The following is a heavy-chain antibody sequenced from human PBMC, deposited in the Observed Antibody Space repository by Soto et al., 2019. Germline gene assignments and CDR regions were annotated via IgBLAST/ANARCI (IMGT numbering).Heavy chain of an antibody. V-gene: IGHV4-34*01. CDR3: ARGLRSGIYYYYYMDV. D-gene: IGHD3-3*01. CDR2: INHSGST. Sequence: SETLSLTCAVYGGSFSGYYWSWIRQPPGKGLEWIGEINHSGSTNYNPSLKSRVTISVDTSKNQFSLKLSSVTAADTAVYYCARGLRSGIYYYYYMDVWGKGTTVTVSS. CDR1: GGSFSGYY. J-gene: IGHJ6*03.